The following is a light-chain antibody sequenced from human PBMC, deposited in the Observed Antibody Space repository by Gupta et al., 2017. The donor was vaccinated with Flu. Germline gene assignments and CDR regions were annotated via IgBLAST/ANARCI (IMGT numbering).Light chain of an antibody. V-gene: IGLV1-51*02. CDR2: EDS. CDR1: SSNIGNHF. J-gene: IGLJ1*01. Sequence: RVTISCSGSSSNIGNHFVSWFQHLPGTAPQLLIYEDSKRPSGIPDRFSGSKSGTSATLGITGLQTGDEADYYCGAWDNSRSVYVFGTGTKVTVL. CDR3: GAWDNSRSVYV.